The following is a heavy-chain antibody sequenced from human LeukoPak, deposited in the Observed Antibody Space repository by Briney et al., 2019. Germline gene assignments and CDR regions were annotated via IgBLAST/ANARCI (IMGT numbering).Heavy chain of an antibody. J-gene: IGHJ3*02. CDR3: ARGPTRDDAFDI. Sequence: PSETLSLTCTVSGGSMSSYYWSWIRQPPGKGLEWIGYIYYSGSTNYNPSLKSRVTISVDTSKNQFSLKLSSVTAADTAVYYCARGPTRDDAFDIWGQGTMVTVSS. CDR2: IYYSGST. CDR1: GGSMSSYY. V-gene: IGHV4-59*01.